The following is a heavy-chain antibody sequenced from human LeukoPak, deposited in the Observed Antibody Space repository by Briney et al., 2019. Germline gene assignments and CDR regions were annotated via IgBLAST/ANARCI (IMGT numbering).Heavy chain of an antibody. CDR1: GGSISSYY. V-gene: IGHV4-59*01. Sequence: SETLSLTCTVSGGSISSYYWSWIRQPPWKGLEWIGYIYYSGSTNYNPSLKSRVTISVDTSKNQFSLKLSSVTAADTAVYYCARVQEYYYDSSGYDAFDIWGQGTMVTVSS. CDR3: ARVQEYYYDSSGYDAFDI. CDR2: IYYSGST. J-gene: IGHJ3*02. D-gene: IGHD3-22*01.